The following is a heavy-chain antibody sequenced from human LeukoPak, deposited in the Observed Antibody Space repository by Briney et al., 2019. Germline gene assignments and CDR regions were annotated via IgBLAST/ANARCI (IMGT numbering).Heavy chain of an antibody. J-gene: IGHJ4*02. Sequence: GGSLRLSCAASGFTFSSYVMSWVRQAPGKGLEWVSAISGSGGSTYYADSVKGRFTISRDNSKNTLYLQMNSLRAEDTAVYYCAKGGYCSSTSCYTPQYGYWGQGTLVTVCS. CDR1: GFTFSSYV. CDR3: AKGGYCSSTSCYTPQYGY. V-gene: IGHV3-23*01. D-gene: IGHD2-2*02. CDR2: ISGSGGST.